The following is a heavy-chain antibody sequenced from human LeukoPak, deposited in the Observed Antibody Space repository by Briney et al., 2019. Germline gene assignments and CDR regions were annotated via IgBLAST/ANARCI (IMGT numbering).Heavy chain of an antibody. V-gene: IGHV3-30*18. CDR2: ISYDGFNK. J-gene: IGHJ6*02. CDR3: AKDFNHIVAVYYYYYGMDV. CDR1: GFTFSSYG. Sequence: PGGSLRLSRAASGFTFSSYGMHWVRQAPGKGLEWVAVISYDGFNKHYADSVKGRFTISRDNSKSTLYLQMNSLRAEDTAVYYCAKDFNHIVAVYYYYYGMDVWGQGTTVTVSS. D-gene: IGHD3-22*01.